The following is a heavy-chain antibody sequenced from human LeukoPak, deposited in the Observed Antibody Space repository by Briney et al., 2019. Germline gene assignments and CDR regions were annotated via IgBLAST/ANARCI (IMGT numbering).Heavy chain of an antibody. V-gene: IGHV1-69*13. D-gene: IGHD4-11*01. J-gene: IGHJ4*02. CDR2: IIPIFGTA. Sequence: GASVKVSCKASGGTFSSYAISWVRQAPGQGLEWMGGIIPIFGTANYAQKFQGRVTITADESTSTAHMELSSLRSEDTAVYYCASHDYSNYDFDYWGQGTLVTVSS. CDR1: GGTFSSYA. CDR3: ASHDYSNYDFDY.